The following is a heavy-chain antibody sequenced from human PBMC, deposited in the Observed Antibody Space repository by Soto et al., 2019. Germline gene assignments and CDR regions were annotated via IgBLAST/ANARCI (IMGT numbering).Heavy chain of an antibody. Sequence: GESLKISCKGSGYSFTSYWIGWVRQMPGKGLEWMGIIYPGDSDTRYSPSFQGQVTISADKSISTAYLQWSSLKASDTAMYYCASMTVTRIAAAGTSGPFDYWGQGTLVTVS. CDR1: GYSFTSYW. V-gene: IGHV5-51*01. CDR2: IYPGDSDT. J-gene: IGHJ4*02. CDR3: ASMTVTRIAAAGTSGPFDY. D-gene: IGHD6-13*01.